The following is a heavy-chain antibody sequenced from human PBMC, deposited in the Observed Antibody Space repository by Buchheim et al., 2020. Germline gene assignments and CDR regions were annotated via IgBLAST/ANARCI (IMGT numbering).Heavy chain of an antibody. V-gene: IGHV3-30*02. J-gene: IGHJ4*02. Sequence: SGFTFSSYGMHWVRQAPGKGLEWVAFIRYDGSNKYYADSVKGRFTISRDNSKNTLYLQMNSLRAEDTAVYYCAIVSIAVAGLPFDYWGQGTL. CDR1: GFTFSSYG. CDR3: AIVSIAVAGLPFDY. CDR2: IRYDGSNK. D-gene: IGHD6-19*01.